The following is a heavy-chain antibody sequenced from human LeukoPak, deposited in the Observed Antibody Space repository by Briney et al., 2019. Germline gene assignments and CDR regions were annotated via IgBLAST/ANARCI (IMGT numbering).Heavy chain of an antibody. CDR1: GYTFTGYY. V-gene: IGHV1-2*04. Sequence: GASVKVSCKASGYTFTGYYMHWVRQAPGQGLEWMGWINPNSGGTNYAQKFQGWVTMTRDTSISTAYMELSRLRSDDTAVYYCARDSYYYYDSSGYYAGGDAFDIWGQGTMVTVSS. D-gene: IGHD3-22*01. J-gene: IGHJ3*02. CDR2: INPNSGGT. CDR3: ARDSYYYYDSSGYYAGGDAFDI.